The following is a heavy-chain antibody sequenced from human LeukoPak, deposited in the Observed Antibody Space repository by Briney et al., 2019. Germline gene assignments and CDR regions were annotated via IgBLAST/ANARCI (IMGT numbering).Heavy chain of an antibody. CDR1: GYTFSDYY. D-gene: IGHD3-3*01. Sequence: ASVKASCKASGYTFSDYYFHWVRQAPGQGLEWMGWINPNTGGTNYAQKFLGRVTMTRDTSISTVYMELSRLRSDDTAVYYCARGLEWLTRRHTWFDPWGQGTLVTVSS. V-gene: IGHV1-2*02. CDR3: ARGLEWLTRRHTWFDP. CDR2: INPNTGGT. J-gene: IGHJ5*02.